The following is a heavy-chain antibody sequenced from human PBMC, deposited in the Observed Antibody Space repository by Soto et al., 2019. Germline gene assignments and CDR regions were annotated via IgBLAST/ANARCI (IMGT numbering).Heavy chain of an antibody. CDR3: SRDSDEYGGNSGAY. V-gene: IGHV1-69*01. J-gene: IGHJ4*02. D-gene: IGHD4-17*01. CDR1: GGTFSSYA. CDR2: IIPIFGTA. Sequence: QVQLVQSGAEVQKPWSAVKVSCKAAGGTFSSYAISWVRQATGQGREWMGVIIPIFGTANYAQKFQGRVTITADDSTSTAYMELSSLRSEDTAVYYCSRDSDEYGGNSGAYGGQGTRVTVSS.